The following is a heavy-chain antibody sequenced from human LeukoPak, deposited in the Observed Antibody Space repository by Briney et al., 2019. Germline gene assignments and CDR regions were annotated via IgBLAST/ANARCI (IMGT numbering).Heavy chain of an antibody. V-gene: IGHV3-11*04. CDR3: AKSLPRRIVGVSLPADY. D-gene: IGHD1-26*01. J-gene: IGHJ4*02. Sequence: GGSLRLSCAASGFTFSDYYMSWFRQAPGKGLEWVSSISDRGSILYYVDSVKGRFTISRDNAKNSLSLQMNSLRAEDAAVYYCAKSLPRRIVGVSLPADYWGQGTLVTVSS. CDR2: ISDRGSIL. CDR1: GFTFSDYY.